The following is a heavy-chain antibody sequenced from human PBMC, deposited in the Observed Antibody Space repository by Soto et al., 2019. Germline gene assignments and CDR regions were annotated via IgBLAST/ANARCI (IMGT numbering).Heavy chain of an antibody. CDR3: ARHSTSAPKDY. D-gene: IGHD3-10*01. J-gene: IGHJ4*01. Sequence: GASLKISCKGSGYSFTTYWIAWVRQMPGKGLEWVGIIYPGDSDTRCSPSFEGHVTISVDKSISTAFLQWNSLKASDNAIYYCARHSTSAPKDYWGQGTLVTVSS. V-gene: IGHV5-51*01. CDR2: IYPGDSDT. CDR1: GYSFTTYW.